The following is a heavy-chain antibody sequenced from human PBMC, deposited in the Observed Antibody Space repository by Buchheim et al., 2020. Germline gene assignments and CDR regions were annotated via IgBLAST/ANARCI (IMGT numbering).Heavy chain of an antibody. CDR3: AKDLFRDFWSGPRDAFDI. J-gene: IGHJ3*02. D-gene: IGHD3-3*01. CDR1: GFTFSSYA. V-gene: IGHV3-23*01. CDR2: ISGRGGST. Sequence: EVQLLESGGGLVQPGGSLRLSCAASGFTFSSYAMSWVRQAPGKGLEWVSAISGRGGSTYYADSVKGRFTISRDNSKNTLYLQMNSLRAEDTAVYYCAKDLFRDFWSGPRDAFDIWGQGT.